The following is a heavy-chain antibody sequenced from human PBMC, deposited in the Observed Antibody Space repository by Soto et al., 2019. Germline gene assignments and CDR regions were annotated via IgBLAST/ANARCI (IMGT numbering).Heavy chain of an antibody. D-gene: IGHD3-9*01. CDR3: ARVQSASYYYYGMDV. J-gene: IGHJ6*02. CDR2: IYPSGST. V-gene: IGHV4-4*02. CDR1: GGSISSSYW. Sequence: QVQLQESGPGLVKPSGTLSLTCAVSGGSISSSYWWSWVRQPPGKGLEWIGEIYPSGSTNYNPSRMSRVTIPVDKSKNQFSLKLSSVTAADTAVYYCARVQSASYYYYGMDVWGQGTAVTVSS.